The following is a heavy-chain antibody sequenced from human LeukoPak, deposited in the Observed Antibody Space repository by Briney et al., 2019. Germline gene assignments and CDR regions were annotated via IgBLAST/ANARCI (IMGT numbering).Heavy chain of an antibody. Sequence: SETLSLTCTVSGGSISSYYWGWIRQPPGKGLEWIGSIYHSGSTYYNPSLKSRVTISVDTSKNQFSLKLNSVTAADTAVYYCARARTAVTDLWYWGQGTLVTVSS. CDR1: GGSISSYY. CDR3: ARARTAVTDLWY. J-gene: IGHJ4*02. CDR2: IYHSGST. V-gene: IGHV4-38-2*02. D-gene: IGHD4-17*01.